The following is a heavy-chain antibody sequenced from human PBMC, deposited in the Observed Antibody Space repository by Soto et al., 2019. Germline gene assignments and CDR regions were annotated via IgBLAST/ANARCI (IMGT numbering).Heavy chain of an antibody. CDR2: IYYSGST. J-gene: IGHJ5*02. Sequence: SETLSLTCTVSGGSISSYYWSWIRQPPGKGLEWIGYIYYSGSTYYNPSIKSRVTKSVDTSKNQFSLKLSSVTAADTAVYYCARHQSHSSSYVDPWGQGTLVTVSS. D-gene: IGHD6-13*01. CDR3: ARHQSHSSSYVDP. CDR1: GGSISSYY. V-gene: IGHV4-59*04.